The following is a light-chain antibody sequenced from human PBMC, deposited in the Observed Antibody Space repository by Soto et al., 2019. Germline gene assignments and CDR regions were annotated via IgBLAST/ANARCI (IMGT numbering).Light chain of an antibody. V-gene: IGLV2-14*01. CDR2: DVT. Sequence: QSVLTQPASVSGSPGQSITISCTGTSSDVGGYNYVSWYQQNPGKAPKLMIYDVTNRPSGVSNRFSGSKSGNTASLTISGLQAEDEADYYCSSYRTGNTLVFGTGTKVTVL. CDR3: SSYRTGNTLV. J-gene: IGLJ1*01. CDR1: SSDVGGYNY.